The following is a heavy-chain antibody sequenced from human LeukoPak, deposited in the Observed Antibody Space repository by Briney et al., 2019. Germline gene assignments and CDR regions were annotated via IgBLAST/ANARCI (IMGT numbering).Heavy chain of an antibody. Sequence: GASVKVSCKASGYTFTSYYMHWVRQAPGQGLEWMGIINPNGGSTSYAQKFQGRVTMTRDMSTSTVYMELSSLRSEDTAVYYCARASGVRGLHGSGWPTKFDYWGQGTLVTVSS. CDR1: GYTFTSYY. J-gene: IGHJ4*02. CDR2: INPNGGST. CDR3: ARASGVRGLHGSGWPTKFDY. V-gene: IGHV1-46*01. D-gene: IGHD6-19*01.